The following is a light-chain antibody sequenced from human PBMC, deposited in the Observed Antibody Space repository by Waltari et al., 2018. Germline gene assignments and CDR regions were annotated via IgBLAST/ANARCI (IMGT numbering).Light chain of an antibody. CDR1: ASNIGNNV. J-gene: IGLJ3*02. CDR3: AAWDDSLNGRWV. V-gene: IGLV1-44*01. Sequence: QSVLTQPPSASGTPGQGVTISCSGGASNIGNNVVNWYQQVPGKAPKLPTDRSDRRPAGVPDRFSGSKSGTSASLAISGLQSEDEADYYCAAWDDSLNGRWVFGGGTKVTVL. CDR2: RSD.